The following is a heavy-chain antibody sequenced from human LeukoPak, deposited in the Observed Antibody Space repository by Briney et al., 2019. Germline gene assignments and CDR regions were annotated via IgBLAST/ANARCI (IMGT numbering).Heavy chain of an antibody. Sequence: SETLSLACTVSGGSISSSSYYWGWIRQPPGKGLEWIGYIYYSGSTNYNPSLKSRVTISVDTSKNQFSLKLSSVTAADTAVYYCARWTWGNFDYWGQGTLVTVSS. CDR2: IYYSGST. CDR3: ARWTWGNFDY. CDR1: GGSISSSSYY. V-gene: IGHV4-61*05. J-gene: IGHJ4*02. D-gene: IGHD3-16*01.